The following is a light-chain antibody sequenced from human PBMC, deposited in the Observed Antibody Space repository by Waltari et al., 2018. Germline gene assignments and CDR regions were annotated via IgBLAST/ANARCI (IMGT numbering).Light chain of an antibody. CDR1: SSDVGGYNY. Sequence: QSALTQPPSASGSPGQSVTISCTGTSSDVGGYNYVSWYQQHPGKAPKLLIYEVSKRPSVVPDRFPGSNTGNTAALTGSGLQAEDDAEYYGSSYAGSNNFYVFGTGTKVTVL. CDR3: SSYAGSNNFYV. CDR2: EVS. V-gene: IGLV2-8*01. J-gene: IGLJ1*01.